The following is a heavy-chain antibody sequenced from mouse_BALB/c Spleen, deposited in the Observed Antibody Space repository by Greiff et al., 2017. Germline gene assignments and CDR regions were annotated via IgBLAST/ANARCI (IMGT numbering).Heavy chain of an antibody. J-gene: IGHJ3*01. CDR2: INPSNGGT. CDR3: TRGSSYGFAY. V-gene: IGHV1S81*02. CDR1: GYTFTSYY. D-gene: IGHD1-1*01. Sequence: LVESGAELVKPGASVKLSCKASGYTFTSYYMYWVKQRPGQGLEWIGEINPSNGGTNFNEKFKSKATLTVDKSSSTAYMQLSSLTSEDSAVYYCTRGSSYGFAYWGQGTLVTVSA.